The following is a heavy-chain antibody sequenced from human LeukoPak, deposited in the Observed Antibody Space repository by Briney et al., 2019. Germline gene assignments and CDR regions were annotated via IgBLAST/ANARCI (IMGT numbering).Heavy chain of an antibody. V-gene: IGHV4-59*01. Sequence: SETLSLTCTVSGGSISSYYWSWVRQPPGKGLEWIGYIYYSGSTNYNPSLKSRVTISVDTSKNQFSLKRSSVTAADTAVYYCARVSSRGWFDPWGQGTLVTVSS. CDR1: GGSISSYY. CDR3: ARVSSRGWFDP. CDR2: IYYSGST. D-gene: IGHD6-6*01. J-gene: IGHJ5*02.